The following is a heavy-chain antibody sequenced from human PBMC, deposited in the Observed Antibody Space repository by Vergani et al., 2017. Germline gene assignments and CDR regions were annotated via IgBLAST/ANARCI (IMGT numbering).Heavy chain of an antibody. CDR2: ISYDGSNK. V-gene: IGHV3-30*03. Sequence: QVQLVESGGGVVQPGRSLRLSCAASGFTFSSYGMHWVRQAPGKGLEWVAVISYDGSNKYYADSVKGRFTISRDNSKNTLYLQMNSLRAEDTAVYYCARGADPHWGQGTLVTVSS. CDR3: ARGADPH. CDR1: GFTFSSYG. J-gene: IGHJ4*02.